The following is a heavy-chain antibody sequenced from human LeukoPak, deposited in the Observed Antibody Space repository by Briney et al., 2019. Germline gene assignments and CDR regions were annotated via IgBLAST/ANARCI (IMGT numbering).Heavy chain of an antibody. J-gene: IGHJ3*02. CDR1: GFTFHDYA. CDR2: ITWNSGSV. D-gene: IGHD3/OR15-3a*01. CDR3: AKGLGVASLIVDALDM. Sequence: PGGSLRLSCAASGFTFHDYAMHWVRQVPGRGLEWVSGITWNSGSVLYADSVRGRFTISRDNAKNSLYLQMNSLRPEDMAFYYCAKGLGVASLIVDALDMWGQGAMVTV. V-gene: IGHV3-9*03.